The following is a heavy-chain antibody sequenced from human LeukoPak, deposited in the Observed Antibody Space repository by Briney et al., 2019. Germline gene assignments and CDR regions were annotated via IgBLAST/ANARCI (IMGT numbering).Heavy chain of an antibody. CDR2: ISNDGSNK. Sequence: PGRSLRLSCIASGFTFSSYGMHWVRQAPGKGLEWVAVISNDGSNKFYADSVKGRITISRDNSKNTLYLQMNSLRVEDTAAYYCAKVGVTDNPFDYWGQGTLVTVSS. CDR3: AKVGVTDNPFDY. CDR1: GFTFSSYG. V-gene: IGHV3-30*18. D-gene: IGHD3-10*01. J-gene: IGHJ4*02.